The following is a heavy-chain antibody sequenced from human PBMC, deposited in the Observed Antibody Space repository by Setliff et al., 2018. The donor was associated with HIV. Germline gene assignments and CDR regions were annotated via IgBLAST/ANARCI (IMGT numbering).Heavy chain of an antibody. Sequence: SVKVSCKPSGYSFTNHYMHWVRQAPGQGLEWMGGIIPIFGTTNYAQKFQGRVTITTDESTTTAYMELSRLRSDDTAVYYCARGMDYYDTSGYYQYYFDYWGQGTLVTVSS. D-gene: IGHD3-22*01. V-gene: IGHV1-69*05. J-gene: IGHJ4*02. CDR1: GYSFTNHY. CDR2: IIPIFGTT. CDR3: ARGMDYYDTSGYYQYYFDY.